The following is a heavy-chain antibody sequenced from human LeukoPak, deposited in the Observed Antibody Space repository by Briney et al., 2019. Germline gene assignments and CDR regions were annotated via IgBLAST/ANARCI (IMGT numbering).Heavy chain of an antibody. D-gene: IGHD1-1*01. Sequence: SETLSLTCTVPGGSISSGSYYWTWIRQYAGKGLEWIGRVYRSGSTNYNPSLKSRVSMSIDTSRNQFSLKLSSVTVADTAVYYCARDALEIDPYYFDPWGQGTLVTVSS. CDR2: VYRSGST. V-gene: IGHV4-61*02. J-gene: IGHJ4*02. CDR3: ARDALEIDPYYFDP. CDR1: GGSISSGSYY.